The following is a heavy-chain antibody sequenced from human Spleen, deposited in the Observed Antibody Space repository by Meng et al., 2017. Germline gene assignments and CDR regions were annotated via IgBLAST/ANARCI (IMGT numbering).Heavy chain of an antibody. Sequence: GESLKISCAVSGVSFSDSDIHWVRQASGKGLEWVGRIGTKPKSYAAAYAASVRGRFTISRDDSKNTAYLQMNSLRAEDTAVYYCARDQTYSSRYYRPYYFDYWGQGTLVTVSS. D-gene: IGHD6-13*01. CDR3: ARDQTYSSRYYRPYYFDY. CDR2: IGTKPKSYAA. J-gene: IGHJ4*02. V-gene: IGHV3-73*01. CDR1: GVSFSDSD.